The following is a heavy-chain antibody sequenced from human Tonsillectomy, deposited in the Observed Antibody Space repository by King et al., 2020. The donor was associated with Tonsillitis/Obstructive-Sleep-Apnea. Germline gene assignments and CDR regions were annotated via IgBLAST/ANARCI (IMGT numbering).Heavy chain of an antibody. Sequence: VQLVESGGGWVKPGGSLRLSCAASGFTFSDYSMSWIRQAPGKGLEWVSYISSSSTYTDYADSVRGRFTITRDDAKNSLYLQMNSLRAEDTAVYYCARDYGGNSADPDWGQGTLVTVSS. V-gene: IGHV3-11*05. CDR1: GFTFSDYS. D-gene: IGHD4-23*01. CDR3: ARDYGGNSADPD. CDR2: ISSSSTYT. J-gene: IGHJ4*02.